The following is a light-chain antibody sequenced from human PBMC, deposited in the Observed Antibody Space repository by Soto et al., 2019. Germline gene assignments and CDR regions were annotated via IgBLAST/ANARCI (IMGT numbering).Light chain of an antibody. CDR3: ETWDGNTQNWV. V-gene: IGLV4-60*02. CDR2: LEGSGSY. J-gene: IGLJ3*02. Sequence: QLVLTQSSSASASLGSSVKLTCTLSSGHSSYIIAWHQQQPGKAPRYLMKLEGSGSYNKGSGVPDRFSGSSSGADRYLTISNLQFEDEADYYCETWDGNTQNWVFGGGTKLTVL. CDR1: SGHSSYI.